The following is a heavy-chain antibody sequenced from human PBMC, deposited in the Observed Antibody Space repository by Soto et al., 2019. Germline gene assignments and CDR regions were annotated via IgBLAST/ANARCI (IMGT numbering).Heavy chain of an antibody. CDR2: IYPGDSDT. CDR3: ARLLVVVPAAMSFDY. Sequence: PGESLKISCKGSGYSFTSYWIGWVRQMPGKGLEWMGIIYPGDSDTRYSPSFQGQVTISADKSISTAYLQWSSLKASDTAMYYCARLLVVVPAAMSFDYWGQGTLVTVSS. J-gene: IGHJ4*02. D-gene: IGHD2-2*01. V-gene: IGHV5-51*01. CDR1: GYSFTSYW.